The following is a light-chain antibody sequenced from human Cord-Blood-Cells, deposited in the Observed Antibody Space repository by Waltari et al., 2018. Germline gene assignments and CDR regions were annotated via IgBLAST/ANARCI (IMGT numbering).Light chain of an antibody. J-gene: IGKJ2*01. CDR3: QQIYSTPYT. Sequence: DIQMTQPPSSLSASVGDRFTITCRASQSFSSYLNWYQQKPGKAPKLLIYAASILQSGVPSRFSGSGSGTDFTLTISSLQPEEFATYYCQQIYSTPYTFGQGTKLEIK. CDR2: AAS. V-gene: IGKV1-39*01. CDR1: QSFSSY.